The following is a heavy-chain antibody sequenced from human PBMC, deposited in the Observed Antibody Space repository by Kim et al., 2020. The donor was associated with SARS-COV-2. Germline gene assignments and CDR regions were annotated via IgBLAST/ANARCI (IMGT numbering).Heavy chain of an antibody. CDR3: ARDHKVVTRYGMDV. V-gene: IGHV1-69*01. Sequence: AQKFQGRVTITADESTSTAYMELSSLRSEDTAVYYCARDHKVVTRYGMDVWGQGTTVTVSS. J-gene: IGHJ6*02. D-gene: IGHD5-12*01.